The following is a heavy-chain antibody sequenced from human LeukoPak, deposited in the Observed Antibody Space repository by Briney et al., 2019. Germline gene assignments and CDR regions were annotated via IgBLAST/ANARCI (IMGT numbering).Heavy chain of an antibody. CDR2: IIPIFGTA. CDR3: ARDPLIAARKFDY. J-gene: IGHJ4*02. D-gene: IGHD6-6*01. CDR1: GYTFTSYG. V-gene: IGHV1-69*05. Sequence: SVKVSCKASGYTFTSYGISWVRQAPGQGLEWMGRIIPIFGTANYAQKFQGRVTITTDESTSTAYMELSSLRSEDTAVYYCARDPLIAARKFDYWGQGTLVTVSS.